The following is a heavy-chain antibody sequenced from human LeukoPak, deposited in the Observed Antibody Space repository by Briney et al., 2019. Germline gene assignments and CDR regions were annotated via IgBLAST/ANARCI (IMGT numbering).Heavy chain of an antibody. V-gene: IGHV3-23*01. CDR2: ISGSGAST. J-gene: IGHJ4*02. CDR3: AREARLYYYDSSGYFDY. CDR1: GFTLSTNA. D-gene: IGHD3-22*01. Sequence: PGGSLRLSCLTSGFTLSTNAMSWVRQAPGKGLEWISGISGSGASTYYADSVKGRFTISRDNSKNTLYLQMNSLRAEDTAVYYCAREARLYYYDSSGYFDYWGQGTLVTVSS.